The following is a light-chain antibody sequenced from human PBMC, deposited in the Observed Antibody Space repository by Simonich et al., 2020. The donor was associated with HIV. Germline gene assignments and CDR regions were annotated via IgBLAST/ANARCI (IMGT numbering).Light chain of an antibody. Sequence: DLVMTQSPLSLPVTPGEPASISCRSSQSLLSSNGFNYLDWYLQKPGQSPQLLIYLGSNRASGVPDRFSGSGSGTDFTLKISRVEAEDVGVYYCMQALQTPFTFGPGTKVDIK. CDR1: QSLLSSNGFNY. CDR2: LGS. V-gene: IGKV2-28*01. J-gene: IGKJ3*01. CDR3: MQALQTPFT.